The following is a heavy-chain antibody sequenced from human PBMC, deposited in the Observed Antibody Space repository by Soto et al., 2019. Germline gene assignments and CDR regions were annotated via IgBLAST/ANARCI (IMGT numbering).Heavy chain of an antibody. J-gene: IGHJ4*02. V-gene: IGHV3-23*01. CDR1: GFIFTTYA. Sequence: EVQLLESGGGLVQPGGSLRLSCAASGFIFTTYAMTWVRQAPGKGLQWVSSISGSGYGTYFADSVKGRFTISRDNSQNSRYLQLNSLRAEDKAVYYCAKNRYVGSGRYGFDYWGPGALVTVSS. CDR2: ISGSGYGT. CDR3: AKNRYVGSGRYGFDY. D-gene: IGHD6-19*01.